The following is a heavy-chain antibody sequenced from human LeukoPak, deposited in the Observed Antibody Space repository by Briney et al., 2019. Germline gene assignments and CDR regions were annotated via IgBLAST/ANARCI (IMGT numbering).Heavy chain of an antibody. CDR2: INHSGNT. CDR3: ARGLPDSY. V-gene: IGHV4-34*01. J-gene: IGHJ4*02. D-gene: IGHD3-16*01. Sequence: SETLSLTCAVYGGSFSGYYWTWIRQPPGKGLEWIGEINHSGNTNYNPSLKSRVTISVDTSKNQFSLYLSSVTAADTAVYYCARGLPDSYWGQGTLVTVSS. CDR1: GGSFSGYY.